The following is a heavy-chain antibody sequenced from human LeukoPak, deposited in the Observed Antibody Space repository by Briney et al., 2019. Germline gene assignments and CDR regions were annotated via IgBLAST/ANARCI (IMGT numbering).Heavy chain of an antibody. CDR3: ARSQWELDWLGDGWFDP. V-gene: IGHV3-30*02. CDR1: GFTFSSYG. J-gene: IGHJ5*02. D-gene: IGHD1-26*01. CDR2: IRYDGSNK. Sequence: PGGSLRLSCAASGFTFSSYGMHWVRQAPGKGLEWVAFIRYDGSNKYYADSVKGRFTISRDNSKNTLYLQMNSLRSDDTAVYYCARSQWELDWLGDGWFDPWGQGTLVTVSS.